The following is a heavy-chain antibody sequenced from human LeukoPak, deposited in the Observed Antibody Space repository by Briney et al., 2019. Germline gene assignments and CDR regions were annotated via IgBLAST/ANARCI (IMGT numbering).Heavy chain of an antibody. CDR1: GGSISSGGYS. J-gene: IGHJ3*02. CDR2: IYHSGST. CDR3: ASAYTVGDAFDI. D-gene: IGHD3-16*01. V-gene: IGHV4-30-2*01. Sequence: SETLSLTCAVSGGSISSGGYSWSWIRQPPGKGLEWIGYIYHSGSTYYNPSLKSRVTISVDRSKNQFSLKLSSVTAADTAVYYCASAYTVGDAFDIWGQGTMVTVSS.